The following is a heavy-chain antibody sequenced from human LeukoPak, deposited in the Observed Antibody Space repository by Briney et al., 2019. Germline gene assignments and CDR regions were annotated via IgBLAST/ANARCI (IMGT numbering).Heavy chain of an antibody. CDR3: AREKVNWFDP. Sequence: CAASXFTFSSYEMNWVRQAPGKGLEWVSYISSSGSTIHYADSVKGRFTISRDNAKNSLYLQMNSLRAEDTAVYYCAREKVNWFDPWGQGTLVTVSS. CDR2: ISSSGSTI. CDR1: XFTFSSYE. J-gene: IGHJ5*02. V-gene: IGHV3-48*03.